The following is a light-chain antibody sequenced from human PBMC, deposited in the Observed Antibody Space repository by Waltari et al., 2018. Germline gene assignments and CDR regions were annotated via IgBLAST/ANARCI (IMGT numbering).Light chain of an antibody. CDR2: DAS. CDR3: QQYFGTPVT. CDR1: QSIRDF. Sequence: EVVLTQSPGTLSLSPGQRATLSCKASQSIRDFLAWYQQKPGQAPRLLIYDASKRATGIPTRFSGSGFGTDFTLTISSLEPEDFAAYYCQQYFGTPVTFGQGTKLEIK. V-gene: IGKV3-11*01. J-gene: IGKJ2*01.